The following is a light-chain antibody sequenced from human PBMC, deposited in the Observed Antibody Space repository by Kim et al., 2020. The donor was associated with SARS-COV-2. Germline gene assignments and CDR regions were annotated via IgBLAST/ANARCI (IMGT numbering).Light chain of an antibody. CDR1: QGVSAW. V-gene: IGKV1-5*03. J-gene: IGKJ1*01. Sequence: SVGDRVHITCRASQGVSAWLAWYQQKPGKPPKLLIYKASTLEDGVPSRFSATESGTEFTLTINSLQPDDFATYYCQQYYSGSRAFGQGTKVDIK. CDR3: QQYYSGSRA. CDR2: KAS.